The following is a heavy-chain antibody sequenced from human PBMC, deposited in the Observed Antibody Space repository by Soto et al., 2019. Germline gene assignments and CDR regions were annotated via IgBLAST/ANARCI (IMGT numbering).Heavy chain of an antibody. Sequence: PSETLSLTCTVSGGSVSSGSYYWSWIRQPPGKGLEWIGYIYYSGSTNYNPSLKSRVTISVDTSKNQFSLKLSSVTAADTAVYYCARDGPGGFFDYWGKGTQVTVSS. CDR3: ARDGPGGFFDY. J-gene: IGHJ4*02. D-gene: IGHD1-1*01. CDR2: IYYSGST. CDR1: GGSVSSGSYY. V-gene: IGHV4-61*01.